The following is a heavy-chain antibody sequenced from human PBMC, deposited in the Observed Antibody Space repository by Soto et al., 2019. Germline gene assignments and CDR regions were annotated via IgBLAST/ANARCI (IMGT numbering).Heavy chain of an antibody. Sequence: QVQLVQSGAEVKKPGSSVKVSCKASGGTFSSYAISWVRQAPGQGLEWMGGIIPIFGTANYAQKFQGRVTITADESTSTAYMELSSLRSEDTAVYYCASAHVLRFLEWSTPRGMDVWGQGTTVTVSS. CDR2: IIPIFGTA. CDR1: GGTFSSYA. V-gene: IGHV1-69*01. J-gene: IGHJ6*02. D-gene: IGHD3-3*01. CDR3: ASAHVLRFLEWSTPRGMDV.